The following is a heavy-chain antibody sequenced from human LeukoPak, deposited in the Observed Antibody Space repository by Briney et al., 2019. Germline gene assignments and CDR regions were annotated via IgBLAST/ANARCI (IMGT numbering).Heavy chain of an antibody. J-gene: IGHJ4*02. CDR2: INHSGST. CDR3: ARDVGAAAVNLDY. Sequence: PSETLSLACAVYGGSFSGYYWSWIRQPPGKGLEWIGEINHSGSTNYNPSLKSRVTMSVDTSKNQFSLKLSSVTAADTAVYYCARDVGAAAVNLDYWGQGTLVTVSS. CDR1: GGSFSGYY. D-gene: IGHD6-13*01. V-gene: IGHV4-34*01.